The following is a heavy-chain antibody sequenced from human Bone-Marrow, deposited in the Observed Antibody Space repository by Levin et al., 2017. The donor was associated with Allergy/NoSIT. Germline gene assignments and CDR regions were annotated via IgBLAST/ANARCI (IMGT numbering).Heavy chain of an antibody. CDR3: ANYGSGGEGGY. D-gene: IGHD3-10*01. CDR2: ISGSGGST. Sequence: SCAASGFTFSSYAMSWVRQAPGKGLEWVSAISGSGGSTYYADSVKGRFTISRDNSKNTLYLQMNSLRAEDTAVYYCANYGSGGEGGYWGQGTLVTVSS. V-gene: IGHV3-23*01. CDR1: GFTFSSYA. J-gene: IGHJ4*02.